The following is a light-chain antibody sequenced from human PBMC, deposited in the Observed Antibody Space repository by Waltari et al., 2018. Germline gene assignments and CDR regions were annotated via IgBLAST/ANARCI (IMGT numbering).Light chain of an antibody. CDR2: DVS. V-gene: IGKV1-5*01. Sequence: DIQMTQSPSTLSASVGDRVTITCRASQSISSWLAWYQQKPGKAPKLLIYDVSSLESGVPSRFSGSGSGTEFTLTISSLQPEDFAVYYCHHYNKRPPSYTFGQGTRLEIK. CDR3: HHYNKRPPSYT. CDR1: QSISSW. J-gene: IGKJ2*01.